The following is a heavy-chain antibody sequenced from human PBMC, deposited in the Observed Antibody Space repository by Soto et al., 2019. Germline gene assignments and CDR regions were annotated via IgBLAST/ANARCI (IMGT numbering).Heavy chain of an antibody. CDR3: ARGTTVETGSC. Sequence: QVQLVQSGAEVKKPGASVKVSCKASGYTFTSYGISWVRQAPGQGLEWMGWISAYNGNTNYAQKRQGRXTXTXXESTSTADMELRSLRSDDTAVYYCARGTTVETGSCWGQGTLVTVSS. CDR1: GYTFTSYG. D-gene: IGHD4-17*01. V-gene: IGHV1-18*01. CDR2: ISAYNGNT. J-gene: IGHJ4*02.